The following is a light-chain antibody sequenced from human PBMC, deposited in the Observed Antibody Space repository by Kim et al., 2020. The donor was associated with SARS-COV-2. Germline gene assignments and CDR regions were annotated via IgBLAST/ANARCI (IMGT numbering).Light chain of an antibody. J-gene: IGKJ2*01. CDR3: QQYGSSPGYT. V-gene: IGKV3-20*01. Sequence: SSGERATPSCKASQSVSSSSLAWYQQKPGQAPRLLIYGASSRATGIPDRFSGSGSGTDFTLTISRLEPEDFAVYYCQQYGSSPGYTFGQGTKLEI. CDR2: GAS. CDR1: QSVSSSS.